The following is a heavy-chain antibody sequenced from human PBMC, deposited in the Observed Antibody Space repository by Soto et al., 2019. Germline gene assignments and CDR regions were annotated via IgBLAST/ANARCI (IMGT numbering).Heavy chain of an antibody. J-gene: IGHJ4*02. CDR2: IVLGRGNT. D-gene: IGHD2-2*01. Sequence: QMTLVQSGPEVKKPGTSVKVSCKASGFTFTSSAVQWVRQASGQRREWIGWIVLGRGNTKYGQKFQERVTITGDMSTSTVYMELSSLRSEDTAVYYCAGLGSTAADYWGQGTLVTVSS. V-gene: IGHV1-58*01. CDR1: GFTFTSSA. CDR3: AGLGSTAADY.